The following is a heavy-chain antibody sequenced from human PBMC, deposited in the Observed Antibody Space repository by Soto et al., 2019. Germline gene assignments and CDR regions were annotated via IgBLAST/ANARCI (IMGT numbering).Heavy chain of an antibody. Sequence: QLQLPEPSPGLVKPSETLSLTCTVSGASISSSSYYWGWIRQPPGKGLGWIGSIYYSGSTYHNPSLNSRVTISVDTSKNQCSMKLSSVTAADTAVYYCARHSRAARWKLGWCDPWGQGTLVTVSS. D-gene: IGHD6-6*01. J-gene: IGHJ5*02. V-gene: IGHV4-39*01. CDR3: ARHSRAARWKLGWCDP. CDR2: IYYSGST. CDR1: GASISSSSYY.